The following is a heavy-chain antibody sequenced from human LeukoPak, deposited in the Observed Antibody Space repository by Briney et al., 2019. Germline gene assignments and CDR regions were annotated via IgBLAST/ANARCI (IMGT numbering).Heavy chain of an antibody. CDR2: IYSGGST. CDR1: GFTVSSNY. V-gene: IGHV3-66*01. D-gene: IGHD1-26*01. Sequence: GSLRLSCAASGFTVSSNYMSWVRQAPGKGLEWVSVIYSGGSTYYADSVKGRFSISRDNSKNTLYLQMNSLRAEDTAVYYCAREAAVGATQFDYWGQGTLVTVSS. J-gene: IGHJ4*02. CDR3: AREAAVGATQFDY.